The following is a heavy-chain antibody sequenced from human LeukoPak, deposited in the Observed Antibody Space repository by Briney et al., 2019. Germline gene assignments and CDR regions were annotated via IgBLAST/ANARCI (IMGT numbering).Heavy chain of an antibody. Sequence: PGGSLRLSCAASGFTFDDYAMHWVRQAPGKGLEWVSGISWNSGSMGYADSVKGRFTISRDNAKNSLYLQMNSLRAEDTALYYCAKGTSPGMDVWGKGTTVTVSS. CDR2: ISWNSGSM. CDR3: AKGTSPGMDV. D-gene: IGHD1/OR15-1a*01. J-gene: IGHJ6*04. V-gene: IGHV3-9*01. CDR1: GFTFDDYA.